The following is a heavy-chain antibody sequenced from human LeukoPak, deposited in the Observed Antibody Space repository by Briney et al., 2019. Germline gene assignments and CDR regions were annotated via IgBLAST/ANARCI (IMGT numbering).Heavy chain of an antibody. CDR1: GFSFGDGV. J-gene: IGHJ4*02. D-gene: IGHD3-3*01. Sequence: GGSLTLSCIASGFSFGDGVMSWFRQAPGKGLEWVGCIRSKAYGGTTQYAASVKGRFTISREDSKSIAYLQMNSLKAEDTAVYYCARSYDVLSGYFPPDYWGQGALVTVSS. V-gene: IGHV3-49*03. CDR2: IRSKAYGGTT. CDR3: ARSYDVLSGYFPPDY.